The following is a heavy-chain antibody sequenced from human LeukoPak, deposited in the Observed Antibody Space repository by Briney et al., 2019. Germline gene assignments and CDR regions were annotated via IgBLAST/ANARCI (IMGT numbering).Heavy chain of an antibody. J-gene: IGHJ4*02. Sequence: PSETLSLTCTVSGGSISSYYWSWIRQPPGKGLEWIGYIYYSGSTTYNPSLKSRVTISVDTSKNQFSLKVSSVTAADTAVYYCARRSTVRDFDYWGQGTLVTVSS. D-gene: IGHD1-1*01. CDR3: ARRSTVRDFDY. CDR1: GGSISSYY. V-gene: IGHV4-59*08. CDR2: IYYSGST.